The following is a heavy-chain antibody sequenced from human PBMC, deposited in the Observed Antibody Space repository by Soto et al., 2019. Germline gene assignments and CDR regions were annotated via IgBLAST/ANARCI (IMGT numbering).Heavy chain of an antibody. CDR2: IYYSGST. Sequence: PSETLSLTCTVSGGSIISGDYYWSWIRQPPGKGLEWIGYIYYSGSTYYNPSLKSRVTISVDTSKNQFSLKLSSVTAADTAVYYCARWKQASSWYRYFDYWGRGTLVTVSS. CDR3: ARWKQASSWYRYFDY. J-gene: IGHJ4*02. V-gene: IGHV4-30-4*01. D-gene: IGHD6-13*01. CDR1: GGSIISGDYY.